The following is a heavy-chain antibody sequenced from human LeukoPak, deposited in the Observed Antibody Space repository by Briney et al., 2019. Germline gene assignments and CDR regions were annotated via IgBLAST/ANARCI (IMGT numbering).Heavy chain of an antibody. D-gene: IGHD6-13*01. CDR3: ARGPSGAAGPYYYYMDV. J-gene: IGHJ6*03. V-gene: IGHV4-4*07. CDR1: GASISSWY. Sequence: SETLSLTCTVSGASISSWYWSWIRQPAGKGLEWIGRIYTSGSTNYNPSLKSRVTISVDTSKNQFSLKLSSVTAADTAVYYCARGPSGAAGPYYYYMDVWGKGTTVTVSS. CDR2: IYTSGST.